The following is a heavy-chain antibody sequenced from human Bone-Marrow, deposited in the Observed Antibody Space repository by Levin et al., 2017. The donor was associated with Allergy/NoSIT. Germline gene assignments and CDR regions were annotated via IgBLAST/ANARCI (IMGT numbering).Heavy chain of an antibody. V-gene: IGHV3-21*01. CDR1: GFTFSEYS. CDR2: ISSSGSHI. CDR3: ARVRHRVREEAFDL. J-gene: IGHJ3*01. D-gene: IGHD3-10*01. Sequence: SGESLKISCAASGFTFSEYSINWVRQAPGKGLEWVSLISSSGSHIYYSESVRGRFTISRDNAKYSLSLQMNSLRVEDTALYYCARVRHRVREEAFDLWGQGTMVTVSS.